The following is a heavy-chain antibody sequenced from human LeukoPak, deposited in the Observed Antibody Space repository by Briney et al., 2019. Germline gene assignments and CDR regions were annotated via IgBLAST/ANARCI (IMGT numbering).Heavy chain of an antibody. CDR1: GFTFSNYW. J-gene: IGHJ4*02. D-gene: IGHD3-9*01. V-gene: IGHV3-7*01. Sequence: GGSLRLSCAASGFTFSNYWMSWVRPAPGKGREWVANIKQDGSDKYYVDSVKGRFTISRDNAKNSMYLQMNSLRAEDTAVYYCARVLPRLGPFDYWGQGTLVTVSS. CDR3: ARVLPRLGPFDY. CDR2: IKQDGSDK.